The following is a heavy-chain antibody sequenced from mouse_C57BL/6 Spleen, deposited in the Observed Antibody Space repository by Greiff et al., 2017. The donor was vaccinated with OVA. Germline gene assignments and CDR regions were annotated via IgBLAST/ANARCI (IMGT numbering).Heavy chain of an antibody. Sequence: QVHVKQSGAELAKPGASVKLSCKASGYTFTSYWMHWVKQRPGQGLEWIGYINPSSGYTKYNQKFKDKATLTADKSSSTAYMQLSSLTYEDSAVYYCARSDYYGYWYFDVWGTGTTVTVSS. CDR3: ARSDYYGYWYFDV. V-gene: IGHV1-7*01. D-gene: IGHD1-1*01. J-gene: IGHJ1*03. CDR2: INPSSGYT. CDR1: GYTFTSYW.